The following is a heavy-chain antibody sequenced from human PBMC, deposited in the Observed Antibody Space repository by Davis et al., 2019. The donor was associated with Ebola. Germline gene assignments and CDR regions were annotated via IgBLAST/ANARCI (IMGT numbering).Heavy chain of an antibody. CDR2: ISAYNGNT. CDR1: GGTFSSYG. J-gene: IGHJ5*02. D-gene: IGHD6-6*01. Sequence: AASVKVSCKASGGTFSSYGISWVRQAPGQGLEWMGWISAYNGNTNYAQKLQGRVTMTTDTSTSTAYMELRSLRSDDTAVYYCARDRAYSSSPRYNWFDPWGQGTLVTVSS. CDR3: ARDRAYSSSPRYNWFDP. V-gene: IGHV1-18*01.